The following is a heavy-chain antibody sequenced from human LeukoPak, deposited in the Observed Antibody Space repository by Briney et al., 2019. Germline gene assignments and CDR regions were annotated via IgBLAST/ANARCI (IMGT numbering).Heavy chain of an antibody. Sequence: ASVKVPCKASGYTFTGYYMHWVRQAPGQGLEWMGWINPNSGGTNYAQKFQGRVTMTRDTSTSTLYMEVNSLKSDDTAVYYCTRGVLPARFDSWGQGTLVTVTS. CDR3: TRGVLPARFDS. D-gene: IGHD2-2*01. J-gene: IGHJ5*01. CDR1: GYTFTGYY. V-gene: IGHV1-2*02. CDR2: INPNSGGT.